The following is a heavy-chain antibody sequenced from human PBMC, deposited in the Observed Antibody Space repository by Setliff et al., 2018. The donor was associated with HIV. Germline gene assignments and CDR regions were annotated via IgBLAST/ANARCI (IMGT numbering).Heavy chain of an antibody. CDR3: ARELAAAGTGFQH. CDR2: IYYSGST. V-gene: IGHV4-31*03. CDR1: GASINSGSYY. J-gene: IGHJ1*01. D-gene: IGHD6-13*01. Sequence: LSLTCSVSGASINSGSYYWTWIRQHPGKGLEWIGYIYYSGSTYYNPSLKSRLAMSLDTSSNQFSLKLSSVTAADTAVYYCARELAAAGTGFQHWGQGTLVTVSS.